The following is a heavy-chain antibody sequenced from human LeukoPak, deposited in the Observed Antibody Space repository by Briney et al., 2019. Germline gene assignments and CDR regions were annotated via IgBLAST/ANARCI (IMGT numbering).Heavy chain of an antibody. D-gene: IGHD6-13*01. Sequence: GASVKVSCKASGYTFTGYYMHWVRQAPGQGLEWMGWINPNSGGTNYAQKFQGWVTMARDTSISTAYMELSRLRSDDTAVYYCARAGYSSNWYTPDWYFDLWGRGTLVTVSS. J-gene: IGHJ2*01. CDR1: GYTFTGYY. CDR2: INPNSGGT. CDR3: ARAGYSSNWYTPDWYFDL. V-gene: IGHV1-2*04.